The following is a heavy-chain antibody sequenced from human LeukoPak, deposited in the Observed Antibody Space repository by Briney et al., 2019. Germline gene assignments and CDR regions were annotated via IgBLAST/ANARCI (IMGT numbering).Heavy chain of an antibody. D-gene: IGHD2-2*02. CDR1: GGAISSYY. Sequence: SETLSLTCTVSGGAISSYYWSWIRQPPGQGLEWIGYIYYSGSTNSNPSLKSRVTISVDTSKNQFSLKLSSVTAADTAVYYCARGRDDCSSTSCYTWGIYYYYYYMDVWGKGTTVTVSS. J-gene: IGHJ6*03. CDR3: ARGRDDCSSTSCYTWGIYYYYYYMDV. V-gene: IGHV4-59*01. CDR2: IYYSGST.